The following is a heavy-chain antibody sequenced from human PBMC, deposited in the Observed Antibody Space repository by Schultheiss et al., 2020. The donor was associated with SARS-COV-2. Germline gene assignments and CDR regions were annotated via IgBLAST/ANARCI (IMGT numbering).Heavy chain of an antibody. V-gene: IGHV1-69*06. CDR1: GGTFSSYA. CDR2: IIPIFGTA. Sequence: SVKVSCKASGGTFSSYAISWVRQAPGQGLEWMGGIIPIFGTANYAQKFQGRVTITADKSTSTAYMELSSLRSEDTAVYYCASVDTAMVRLAYYYYGMDVWGQGTTVTVSS. J-gene: IGHJ6*02. D-gene: IGHD5-18*01. CDR3: ASVDTAMVRLAYYYYGMDV.